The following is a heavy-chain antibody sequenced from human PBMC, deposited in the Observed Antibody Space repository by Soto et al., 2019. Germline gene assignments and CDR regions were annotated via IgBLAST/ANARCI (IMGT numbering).Heavy chain of an antibody. CDR3: ANGRATYGLMTHDF. J-gene: IGHJ4*02. CDR2: LTGSSSNI. CDR1: GFSFRNYA. Sequence: EVQLLESGGGLVQPGGSLRLSCAASGFSFRNYAMSWVRQAPGKGLEWISTLTGSSSNIYYADSVKGRFATSRDNPRNTLYLQMNSLAAEDPAVYYCANGRATYGLMTHDFWGQGTLVTVSS. D-gene: IGHD3-10*01. V-gene: IGHV3-23*01.